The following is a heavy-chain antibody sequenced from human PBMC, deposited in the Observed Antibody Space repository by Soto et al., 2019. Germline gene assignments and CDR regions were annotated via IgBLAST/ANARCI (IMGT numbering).Heavy chain of an antibody. CDR3: ARYTAVAPGDY. V-gene: IGHV1-69*02. J-gene: IGHJ4*02. D-gene: IGHD6-19*01. CDR1: GGTFSSYT. Sequence: QVQLVQSGAEVKKPGASVKVSCKASGGTFSSYTISWVRQAPGQGLEWMGRIIPILGIADYAQKFQGRVTITADKSTSTAYMELSSLRSEDTAVYYCARYTAVAPGDYWGQGTLVTVSS. CDR2: IIPILGIA.